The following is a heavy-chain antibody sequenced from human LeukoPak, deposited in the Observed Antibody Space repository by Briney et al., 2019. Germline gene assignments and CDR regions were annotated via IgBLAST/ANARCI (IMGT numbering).Heavy chain of an antibody. CDR2: ISYDGSNK. V-gene: IGHV3-30-3*01. CDR3: ARSKAAWELLETYGMDV. J-gene: IGHJ6*02. D-gene: IGHD1-26*01. CDR1: GFTFSSYA. Sequence: PGRSLRLSCAASGFTFSSYAMHWVRQAPGKGLEWVAVISYDGSNKYYADSVKGRFTISRDNSKNTLYLQMNSLRAEDTAVYYCARSKAAWELLETYGMDVWGQGTTVTVSS.